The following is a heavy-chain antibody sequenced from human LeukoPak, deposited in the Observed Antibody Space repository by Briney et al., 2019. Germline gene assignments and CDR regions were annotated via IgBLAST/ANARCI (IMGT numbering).Heavy chain of an antibody. Sequence: GGSLRLSCAASGFTFSGSAMHWVRQASGKGLEWLDRIRSKANSYATAYAASVKGRFTISRDDSKNTAYLQMDSLKTEDTAVYYCTSCGGDCYSGFDYWGQGTLVTV. V-gene: IGHV3-73*01. CDR3: TSCGGDCYSGFDY. J-gene: IGHJ4*02. CDR2: IRSKANSYAT. D-gene: IGHD2-21*02. CDR1: GFTFSGSA.